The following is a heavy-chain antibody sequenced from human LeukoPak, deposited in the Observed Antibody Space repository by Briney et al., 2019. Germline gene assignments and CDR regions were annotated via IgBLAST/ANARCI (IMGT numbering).Heavy chain of an antibody. D-gene: IGHD3-9*01. V-gene: IGHV3-15*01. CDR3: TTPKLRYFDWFPGGEYYFDY. J-gene: IGHJ4*02. Sequence: PGGSLRLSCAASGFTFSNAWMSWVRQAPGKGLEWVGRIKSKTDGGTTDYAAPVKGRFTISRDDSKNTLYLQMSSLKTEDTAVYYCTTPKLRYFDWFPGGEYYFDYWGQGTLVTVSS. CDR2: IKSKTDGGTT. CDR1: GFTFSNAW.